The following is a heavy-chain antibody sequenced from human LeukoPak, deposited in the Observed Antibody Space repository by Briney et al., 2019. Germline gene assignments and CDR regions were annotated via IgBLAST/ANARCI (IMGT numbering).Heavy chain of an antibody. CDR2: INPSGGST. CDR1: GYTFTSYY. Sequence: ASVKVSCKASGYTFTSYYIHWVRQAPGQGLEWMGIINPSGGSTSYPQKFQDRVTMTRDTYTSTVYMELSSLKSDEAAIDYCARGVFGELEKLMFEHWGQGTLVTVSS. CDR3: ARGVFGELEKLMFEH. J-gene: IGHJ1*01. D-gene: IGHD3-10*02. V-gene: IGHV1-46*01.